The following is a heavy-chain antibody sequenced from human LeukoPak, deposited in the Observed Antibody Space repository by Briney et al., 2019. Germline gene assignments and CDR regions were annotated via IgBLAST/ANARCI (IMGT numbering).Heavy chain of an antibody. V-gene: IGHV3-53*01. CDR3: ARSSSSGRANAFDI. Sequence: GGSLRLSCAASGFIVSSNYITWVRQAPGQGLEWVSVIYSDGSTKYADSVKARFTISRDNSKNTVYLQMNRLRVEDTALYYCARSSSSGRANAFDIWGQGTMVTVSS. CDR2: IYSDGST. CDR1: GFIVSSNY. J-gene: IGHJ3*02. D-gene: IGHD3-22*01.